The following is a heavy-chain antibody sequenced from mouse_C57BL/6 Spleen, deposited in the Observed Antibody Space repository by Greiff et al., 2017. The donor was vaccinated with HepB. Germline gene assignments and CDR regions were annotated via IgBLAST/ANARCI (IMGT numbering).Heavy chain of an antibody. V-gene: IGHV5-4*01. D-gene: IGHD3-2*02. CDR2: ISDGGSYT. CDR1: GFTFSSYA. J-gene: IGHJ4*01. Sequence: EVQGVESGGGLVKPGGSLKLSCAASGFTFSSYAMSWVRQTPEKRLEWVATISDGGSYTYYPDNVKGRFTISRDNAKNNLYLQMSHLKSEDTAMYYCARDSSGYGAMDYWGQGTSVTVSS. CDR3: ARDSSGYGAMDY.